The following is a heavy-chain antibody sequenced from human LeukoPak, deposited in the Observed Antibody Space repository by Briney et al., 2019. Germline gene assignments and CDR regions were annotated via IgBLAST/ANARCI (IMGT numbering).Heavy chain of an antibody. D-gene: IGHD3-10*01. CDR3: AREGWTMVRGVIINWFDP. Sequence: SQTLSLTCTVSGGSISSGGYYWSWIRQHPGKGLEWIGYIYYSGSTYYNPSLKSQVTISVDTSKNQFSLKLSSVTAADTAVYYCAREGWTMVRGVIINWFDPWGQGTLVTVSS. CDR2: IYYSGST. J-gene: IGHJ5*02. CDR1: GGSISSGGYY. V-gene: IGHV4-31*01.